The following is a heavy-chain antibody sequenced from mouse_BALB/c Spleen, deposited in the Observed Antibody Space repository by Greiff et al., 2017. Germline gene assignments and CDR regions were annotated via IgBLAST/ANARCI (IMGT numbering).Heavy chain of an antibody. CDR3: SAMITTRAWFAY. J-gene: IGHJ3*01. CDR1: GYTFTSYY. Sequence: QVQLKQSGAELVKPGASVKLSCKASGYTFTSYYMYWVKQRPGQGLEWIGEINPSNGGTNFNEKFKSKATLTVDKSSSTAYMQLSSLTSEDSAVYYCSAMITTRAWFAYWGQGTLVTVSA. D-gene: IGHD2-4*01. V-gene: IGHV1S81*02. CDR2: INPSNGGT.